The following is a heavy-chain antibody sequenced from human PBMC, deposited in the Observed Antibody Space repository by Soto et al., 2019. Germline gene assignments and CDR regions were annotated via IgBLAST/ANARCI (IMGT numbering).Heavy chain of an antibody. CDR2: INHSGST. D-gene: IGHD3-10*01. CDR3: ARKVVRGVFYP. V-gene: IGHV4-34*01. J-gene: IGHJ5*02. CDR1: GGSFSGYY. Sequence: QVQLQQWGAGLLKPSETLSLTCAVYGGSFSGYYWSWIRQPPGKGLEWIGEINHSGSTNYNPSLKSRVTISVDTSKNQFSLKLSSVTAADTAVYYCARKVVRGVFYPWGQGTLVTVSS.